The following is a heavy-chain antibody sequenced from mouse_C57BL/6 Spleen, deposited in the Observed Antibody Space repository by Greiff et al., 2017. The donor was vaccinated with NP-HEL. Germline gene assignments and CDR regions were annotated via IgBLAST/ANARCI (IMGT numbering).Heavy chain of an antibody. Sequence: VQLQQPGAELVKPGASVKLSCEASGYTFTSYWMQWVKQRPGQGLEWIGEIDPSDSYTNYNQKFKGKATLTVDTSSSTAYMQLSSLTSEDSAVYYCARGLRYFDVWGTGTTVTVSS. CDR3: ARGLRYFDV. J-gene: IGHJ1*03. CDR2: IDPSDSYT. CDR1: GYTFTSYW. V-gene: IGHV1-50*01.